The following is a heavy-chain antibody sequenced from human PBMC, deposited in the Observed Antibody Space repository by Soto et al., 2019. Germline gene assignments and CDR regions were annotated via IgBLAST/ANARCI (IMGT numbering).Heavy chain of an antibody. CDR2: IYHSGST. J-gene: IGHJ4*02. D-gene: IGHD2-21*02. Sequence: SETLSLTCAVSGGSISSGGYSWSWIRQPPGKGLEWIGYIYHSGSTYYNPSLKSRVTISVDRSKNQFSLKLSSVTAADTAVYYCARGEAGDLFDYWGQGTLVTVSS. CDR1: GGSISSGGYS. V-gene: IGHV4-30-2*01. CDR3: ARGEAGDLFDY.